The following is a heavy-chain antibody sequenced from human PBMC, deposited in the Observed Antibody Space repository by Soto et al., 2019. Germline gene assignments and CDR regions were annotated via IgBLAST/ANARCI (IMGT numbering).Heavy chain of an antibody. Sequence: QVQLVQSGAEVKKPGSSVKVSCKTSGGTFSDYALSWVRQAPGQGLEWMGGIIPVFRSTTYAQKFQGRVTITADESTSTAYMELSSLKSEDTAIYYWARALYTTAGTVDYFYGMGVWGQGTTVTVSS. V-gene: IGHV1-69*01. J-gene: IGHJ6*02. CDR2: IIPVFRST. CDR1: GGTFSDYA. CDR3: ARALYTTAGTVDYFYGMGV. D-gene: IGHD6-13*01.